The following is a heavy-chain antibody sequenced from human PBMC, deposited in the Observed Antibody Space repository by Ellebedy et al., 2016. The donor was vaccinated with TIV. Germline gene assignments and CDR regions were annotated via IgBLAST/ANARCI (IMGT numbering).Heavy chain of an antibody. CDR3: ARDQWLGRAYYFDY. CDR1: GFTFSNYW. D-gene: IGHD6-19*01. CDR2: IKQDGSET. J-gene: IGHJ4*02. Sequence: GESLKISCEASGFTFSNYWMTWVRQAPGKGLEWVANIKQDGSETYYIDSVKGRFVISRDNAKNSLYLQMNSLSDDDTATYYCARDQWLGRAYYFDYWGQGTLVTVYS. V-gene: IGHV3-7*01.